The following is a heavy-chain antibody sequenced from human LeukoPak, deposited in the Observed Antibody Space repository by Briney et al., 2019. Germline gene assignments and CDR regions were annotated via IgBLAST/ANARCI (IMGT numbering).Heavy chain of an antibody. Sequence: ASVTVSFKSSGYTSTCYYMHWVRQAPGQGLEWMGWINPNSGGTNYAQKFQGRVTMTRDTSISTAYMELSRLRSDDTAVYYCARVRYYYDSSGYPDYWGQGTLVTVSS. D-gene: IGHD3-22*01. J-gene: IGHJ4*02. CDR2: INPNSGGT. CDR3: ARVRYYYDSSGYPDY. CDR1: GYTSTCYY. V-gene: IGHV1-2*02.